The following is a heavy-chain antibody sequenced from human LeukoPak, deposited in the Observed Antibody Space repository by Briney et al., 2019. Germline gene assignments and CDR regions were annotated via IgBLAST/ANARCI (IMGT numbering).Heavy chain of an antibody. V-gene: IGHV1-2*02. D-gene: IGHD5-18*01. CDR2: INPNSGGT. CDR1: GYTFTGYY. J-gene: IGHJ4*02. CDR3: ARARTLDTAITPFDY. Sequence: ASVKVSCKASGYTFTGYYMHWVRQAPRQGLEWMGWINPNSGGTNYAQKFQGRVTMTRDTSISTAYMEPSRLRSDDTAVYYCARARTLDTAITPFDYWGQGTLVTVSS.